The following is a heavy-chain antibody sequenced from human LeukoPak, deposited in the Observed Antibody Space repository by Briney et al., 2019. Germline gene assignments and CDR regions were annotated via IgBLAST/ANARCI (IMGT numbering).Heavy chain of an antibody. J-gene: IGHJ4*02. V-gene: IGHV1-2*02. CDR3: ASNMGDYGDYWSGDY. CDR1: GYTFTGYY. Sequence: ASVKVSCKASGYTFTGYYMHWVRQAPGQGLEWMGWINPNSGGTNYAQKFQGRVTMTRDTSISTAYMELSRLRSDDTAVYYCASNMGDYGDYWSGDYWGQGTLVTVSS. CDR2: INPNSGGT. D-gene: IGHD4-17*01.